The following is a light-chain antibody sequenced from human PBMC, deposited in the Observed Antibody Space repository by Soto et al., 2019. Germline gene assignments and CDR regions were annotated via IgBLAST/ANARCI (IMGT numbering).Light chain of an antibody. CDR3: SSYTDSSNYV. Sequence: QAVLTQPASVSGSTGQSITISCTGTSSDVGGYNYVSWYQQHPGKAPKLMIFEVSNRPSGVSNRFSGSKSGNTASLTISGLQAEDEADYYYSSYTDSSNYVFGTGTKVTVL. CDR2: EVS. CDR1: SSDVGGYNY. J-gene: IGLJ1*01. V-gene: IGLV2-14*01.